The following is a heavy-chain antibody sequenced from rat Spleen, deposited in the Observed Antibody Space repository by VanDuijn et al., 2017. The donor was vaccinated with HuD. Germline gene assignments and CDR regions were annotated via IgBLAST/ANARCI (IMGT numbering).Heavy chain of an antibody. J-gene: IGHJ3*01. CDR3: ARPTTGIPFAY. D-gene: IGHD1-9*01. Sequence: EVQLVESGGGLVQPGRSLKLSCAASGFTFSNYGMHWIRQAPTKGLEWVAAIVDDGSNTFYRDSVKGRFTISRDNAKSTLYLQVDSLGSEDTAIYYCARPTTGIPFAYWGQGTLVTVSS. CDR2: IVDDGSNT. CDR1: GFTFSNYG. V-gene: IGHV5-19*01.